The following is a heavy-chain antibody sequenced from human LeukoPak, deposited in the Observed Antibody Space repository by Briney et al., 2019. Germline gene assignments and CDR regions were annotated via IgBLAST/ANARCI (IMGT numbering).Heavy chain of an antibody. D-gene: IGHD2-21*01. CDR2: IYYSGST. J-gene: IGHJ6*02. V-gene: IGHV4-59*08. CDR1: GGSIGRYY. CDR3: ARHPYYYYGMDV. Sequence: SETLSLTCTVSGGSIGRYYWSWIRQPPGKGLEWIGYIYYSGSTNYSPSLKNRVSIFLDTSKNQFSLNVTSVTAADTAVYYCARHPYYYYGMDVWGQGTTVTVSS.